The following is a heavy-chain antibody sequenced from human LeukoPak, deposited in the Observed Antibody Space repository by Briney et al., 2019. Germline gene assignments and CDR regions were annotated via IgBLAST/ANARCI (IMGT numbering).Heavy chain of an antibody. CDR2: IWYDGSNK. CDR1: GFTFSSYW. V-gene: IGHV3-33*08. CDR3: AKNYYDSSGYYLHYYYYYMDV. J-gene: IGHJ6*03. D-gene: IGHD3-22*01. Sequence: PEGSLRLSCAASGFTFSSYWMSWVRQAPGKGLEWVAVIWYDGSNKYYADSVKGRFTISRDNSKNTLYLQMNSLRAEDTAVYYCAKNYYDSSGYYLHYYYYYMDVWGKGTTVTVSS.